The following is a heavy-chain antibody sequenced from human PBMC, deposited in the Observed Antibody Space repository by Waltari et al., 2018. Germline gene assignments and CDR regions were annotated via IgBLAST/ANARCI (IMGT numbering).Heavy chain of an antibody. D-gene: IGHD2-15*01. CDR3: ARVSAAAVVAADVRYYYYMDV. CDR1: GGTFSSYA. CDR2: IIPILGIA. Sequence: QVQLVQSGAEVKKPGSSVKVSCKASGGTFSSYAISWVRQAPGQGLEWMGGIIPILGIANYAQKFQGRVTITADESTSTAYMELSSLRSEDTAVYYCARVSAAAVVAADVRYYYYMDVWGKGTTVTVSS. J-gene: IGHJ6*03. V-gene: IGHV1-69*04.